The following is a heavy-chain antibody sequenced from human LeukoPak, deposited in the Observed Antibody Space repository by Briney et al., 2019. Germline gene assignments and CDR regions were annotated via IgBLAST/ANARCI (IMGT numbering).Heavy chain of an antibody. CDR3: ARVVAAAGNSFDF. D-gene: IGHD6-13*01. Sequence: PSETLSLTCAVSGGSISSGGYSWSWIRQPPGKGLEWIGYMYHSGSIYSPSLKSRVTISVDRSKNQFSLKLSSVTAADTAVYYCARVVAAAGNSFDFWGQGTLVTVSS. J-gene: IGHJ4*02. CDR2: MYHSGS. CDR1: GGSISSGGYS. V-gene: IGHV4-30-2*01.